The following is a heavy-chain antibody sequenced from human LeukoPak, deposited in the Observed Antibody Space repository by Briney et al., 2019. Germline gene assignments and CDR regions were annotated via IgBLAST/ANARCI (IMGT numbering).Heavy chain of an antibody. CDR2: INHSGST. CDR3: ARGYSSSSYNWFDP. V-gene: IGHV4-39*07. J-gene: IGHJ5*02. D-gene: IGHD6-13*01. Sequence: SETLSLTCTVSGGSISSSSYYWGWIRQPPGKGLEWIGEINHSGSTNYNPSLKSRVTISVDTSKNQFSLKLSSVTAADTAVYYCARGYSSSSYNWFDPWGQGTLVTVSS. CDR1: GGSISSSSYY.